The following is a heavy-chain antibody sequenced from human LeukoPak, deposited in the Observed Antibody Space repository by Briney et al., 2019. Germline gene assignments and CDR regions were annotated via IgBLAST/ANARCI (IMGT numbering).Heavy chain of an antibody. V-gene: IGHV4-59*01. CDR2: IYYSGST. CDR1: GGSISSYY. D-gene: IGHD6-6*01. Sequence: SETLSLTCTVSGGSISSYYWSWIRQPPGKGLEWVGYIYYSGSTNYNPSLKSRVTISVDTSKNQFSLKLSSVTAADTAVYYCARDEYNSFDPWGQGTLVTVSS. J-gene: IGHJ5*02. CDR3: ARDEYNSFDP.